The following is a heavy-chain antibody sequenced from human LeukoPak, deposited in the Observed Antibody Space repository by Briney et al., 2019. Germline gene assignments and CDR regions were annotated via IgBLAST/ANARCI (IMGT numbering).Heavy chain of an antibody. D-gene: IGHD3-22*01. CDR3: ARTRDYHDTNGYYDAFDI. CDR1: GGSFNSYA. J-gene: IGHJ3*02. Sequence: ASVKVSCKVSGGSFNSYAISWVRQAPGQGLEWMGWISAYNGHTNYAQKLQGRVTMTTDTSTSTAYMELRSLRSDDTAVYYCARTRDYHDTNGYYDAFDIWGQGTMVTVSS. V-gene: IGHV1-18*01. CDR2: ISAYNGHT.